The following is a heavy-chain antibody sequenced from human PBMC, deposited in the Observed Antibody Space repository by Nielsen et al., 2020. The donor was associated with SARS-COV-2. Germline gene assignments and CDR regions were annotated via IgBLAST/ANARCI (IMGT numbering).Heavy chain of an antibody. J-gene: IGHJ4*02. Sequence: GESLKISCAASGFSFNNFGMHWVRQAPGKGLEWVAYISYEGSKQYYADSVKGRFTISRDNSKNTLYLQMNSLRAEDTAVYYCAREGDVDTAMVALDYWGQGTLVTVSS. V-gene: IGHV3-30*03. CDR3: AREGDVDTAMVALDY. D-gene: IGHD5-18*01. CDR2: ISYEGSKQ. CDR1: GFSFNNFG.